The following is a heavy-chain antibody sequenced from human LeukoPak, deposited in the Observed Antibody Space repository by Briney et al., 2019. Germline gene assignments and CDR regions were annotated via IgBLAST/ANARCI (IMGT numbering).Heavy chain of an antibody. D-gene: IGHD2-21*02. J-gene: IGHJ1*01. CDR3: ARGSLVTAISEHFQH. CDR2: ISSSGSTI. CDR1: GFTFSDYY. Sequence: GGSLRLSCAASGFTFSDYYMSWIRQAPGKGLEWVSYISSSGSTIYYADSVKGRFTISRDNAKNSLYLQMNSLRAEDTAVYYCARGSLVTAISEHFQHWGQGTLVTVSS. V-gene: IGHV3-11*01.